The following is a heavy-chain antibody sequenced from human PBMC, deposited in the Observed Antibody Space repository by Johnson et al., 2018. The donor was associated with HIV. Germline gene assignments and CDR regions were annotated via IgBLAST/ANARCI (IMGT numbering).Heavy chain of an antibody. CDR2: IYSGGRI. Sequence: VQLVESGGGLVQPGGSLRLSCAASGFTVSSNYMSWVRQAPGKGLEWVSVIYSGGRIYYADSVKGRFSISRDNSKNTLYLQMNSLRVEDTAVYYCAREGAWEVRPGAFDIWGQGTMVTVSS. D-gene: IGHD1-26*01. CDR3: AREGAWEVRPGAFDI. CDR1: GFTVSSNY. V-gene: IGHV3-66*01. J-gene: IGHJ3*02.